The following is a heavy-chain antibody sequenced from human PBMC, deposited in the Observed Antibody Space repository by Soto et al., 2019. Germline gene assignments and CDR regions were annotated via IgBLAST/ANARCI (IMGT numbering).Heavy chain of an antibody. CDR1: GFTFSSYA. D-gene: IGHD6-13*01. CDR2: ISHNGNNK. CDR3: ARAYSSSPPPFDY. J-gene: IGHJ4*02. Sequence: GGSLRLSCAASGFTFSSYAMHWVRQAPGKGLEWVIVISHNGNNKYYADSVKGRFTISRDNSKDTLYLQMNSLGAEDTAVYYCARAYSSSPPPFDYWGQGTLVTFSS. V-gene: IGHV3-30-3*01.